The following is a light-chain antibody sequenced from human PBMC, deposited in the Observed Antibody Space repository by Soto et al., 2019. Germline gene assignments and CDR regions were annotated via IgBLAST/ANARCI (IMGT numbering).Light chain of an antibody. CDR2: DAS. CDR3: LQNHNYPRT. Sequence: DIQMTQSPSTLSASVGDRVTITCRASQSISSWLAWYQQKPGKAPNLLIYDASSLESGVPSRFSGSGSGTEFTLTISSLQPDDFATYYCLQNHNYPRTFGQGTKVEI. CDR1: QSISSW. J-gene: IGKJ1*01. V-gene: IGKV1-5*01.